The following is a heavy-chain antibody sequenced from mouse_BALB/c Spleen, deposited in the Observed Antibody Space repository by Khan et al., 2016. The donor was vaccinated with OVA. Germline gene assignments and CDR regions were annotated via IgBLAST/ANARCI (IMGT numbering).Heavy chain of an antibody. Sequence: QIQLVQSGPELKKPGETVKISCKASGYIFTNYGINWVKQAPGEGLKWMGWIKTNSGDPTYAEEFKGRFAFSLETSARTAYLQINNLKNEDTATYFCARRLNALDYWGQGTSVTVSS. V-gene: IGHV9-3*02. CDR1: GYIFTNYG. CDR2: IKTNSGDP. J-gene: IGHJ4*01. D-gene: IGHD1-2*01. CDR3: ARRLNALDY.